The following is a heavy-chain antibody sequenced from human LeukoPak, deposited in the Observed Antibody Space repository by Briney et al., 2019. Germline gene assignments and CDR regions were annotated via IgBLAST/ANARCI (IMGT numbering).Heavy chain of an antibody. CDR1: GGSISSYY. Sequence: PSETLSLTCTVSGGSISSYYWSWIRQPAGKGLEWIGRIYTSGNSNYNPSLKSRVTMSVDTSKKQFSLKLSSVTAADTAVYYCAREEDIVTIPSAIGAFDIWGQGTMVTVPS. V-gene: IGHV4-4*07. J-gene: IGHJ3*02. D-gene: IGHD2-2*02. CDR3: AREEDIVTIPSAIGAFDI. CDR2: IYTSGNS.